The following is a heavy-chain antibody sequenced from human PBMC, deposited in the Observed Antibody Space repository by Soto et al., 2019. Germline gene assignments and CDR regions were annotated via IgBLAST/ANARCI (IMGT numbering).Heavy chain of an antibody. V-gene: IGHV1-18*01. CDR3: AREAEPITIFGVVDY. CDR2: ISAYNGNT. D-gene: IGHD3-3*01. Sequence: QVQLVQSGAEVKKPGASVKVSCKASGYTFTSYGIIWVRQAPGQGLEWMGWISAYNGNTNYAQKLQGRVTMTTDTSTSTAYMELRSLRSDDTAVYYCAREAEPITIFGVVDYWGQGTLVTVSS. J-gene: IGHJ4*02. CDR1: GYTFTSYG.